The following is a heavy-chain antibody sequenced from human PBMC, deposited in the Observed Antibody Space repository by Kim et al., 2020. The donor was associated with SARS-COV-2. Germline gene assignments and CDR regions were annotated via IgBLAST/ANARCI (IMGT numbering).Heavy chain of an antibody. V-gene: IGHV4-30-2*01. CDR1: GGSISSGGYS. D-gene: IGHD3-10*01. J-gene: IGHJ5*02. CDR2: IYYSGNT. CDR3: ARVFNMIRGVPSWFDP. Sequence: SETLSLTCAVSGGSISSGGYSWNWIRQPPGKGLEWIGYIYYSGNTHYNPSLKSRVTISVDRSKNQFSLKLSSVTAADTAVYYCARVFNMIRGVPSWFDPWGQGTLVTVSS.